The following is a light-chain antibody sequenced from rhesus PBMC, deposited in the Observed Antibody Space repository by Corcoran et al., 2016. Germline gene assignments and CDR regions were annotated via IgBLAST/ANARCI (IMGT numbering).Light chain of an antibody. Sequence: DIQMTQSPSSLSASVGDTVPITCRASQGISSYLAWYQQKPGKAPKLLIYKASTLQSGVPSRFSCSGSGTDFTLTISSRQPEDFATYYCQQHNSYPLTFGGGTKVEIK. CDR3: QQHNSYPLT. J-gene: IGKJ4*01. CDR1: QGISSY. CDR2: KAS. V-gene: IGKV1-25*01.